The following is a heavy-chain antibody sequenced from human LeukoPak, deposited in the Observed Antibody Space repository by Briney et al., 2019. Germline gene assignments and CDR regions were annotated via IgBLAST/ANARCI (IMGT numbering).Heavy chain of an antibody. CDR2: IIPIFGTA. J-gene: IGHJ4*02. CDR1: GGTFSSYA. CDR3: ASSYYDSSGFFDY. Sequence: SVKVSCKASGGTFSSYAISWVRQAPGQGLEWMGRIIPIFGTANYAQKFQGRVTITTDESTSTAYMELSSLRSEDTAVYYCASSYYDSSGFFDYRGQGTLVTVSS. D-gene: IGHD3-22*01. V-gene: IGHV1-69*05.